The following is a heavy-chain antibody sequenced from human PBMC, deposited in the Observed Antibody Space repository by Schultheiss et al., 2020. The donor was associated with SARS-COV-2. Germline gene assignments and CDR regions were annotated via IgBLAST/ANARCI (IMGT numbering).Heavy chain of an antibody. V-gene: IGHV4-30-2*06. CDR3: ARHRSWYDY. CDR1: GGSIRSGESY. D-gene: IGHD6-13*01. J-gene: IGHJ4*02. Sequence: SETLSLTCTVSGGSIRSGESYWSWIRQSPGKGLEWIGTIYHSGSTYYNSSLKSRVTMSVDRSRTQFSLKLSSVTAADTAVYYCARHRSWYDYWGQGTLVTVSS. CDR2: IYHSGST.